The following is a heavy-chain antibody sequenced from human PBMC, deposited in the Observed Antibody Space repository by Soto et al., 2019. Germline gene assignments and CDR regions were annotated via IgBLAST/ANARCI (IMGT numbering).Heavy chain of an antibody. CDR2: ISPYSGNT. CDR1: GYTFISYA. Sequence: ASVKVSCKASGYTFISYAFSWVRQAPGQGLEWMGWISPYSGNTHYAQKLQGRVTMTTDTSTSTVDMELRSLRSDDTAVYYCARSPGYYYLMDFGGKRSWVT. V-gene: IGHV1-18*01. CDR3: ARSPGYYYLMDF. D-gene: IGHD2-2*03. J-gene: IGHJ6*03.